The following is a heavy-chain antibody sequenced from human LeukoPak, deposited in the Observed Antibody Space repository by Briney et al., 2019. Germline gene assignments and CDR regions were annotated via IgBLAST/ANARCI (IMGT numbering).Heavy chain of an antibody. CDR1: GFTFGDYG. CDR3: TRQVLRFLEGLYDY. J-gene: IGHJ4*02. D-gene: IGHD3-3*01. Sequence: PGRSLRLSCTASGFTFGDYGMSWFRQAPGKGLEWVGFIRSKAYGGTTEYAASVKGRFTISGDDSKSIAYVQMNSLKTEDTAVYYCTRQVLRFLEGLYDYWGQGTLVTVSS. V-gene: IGHV3-49*03. CDR2: IRSKAYGGTT.